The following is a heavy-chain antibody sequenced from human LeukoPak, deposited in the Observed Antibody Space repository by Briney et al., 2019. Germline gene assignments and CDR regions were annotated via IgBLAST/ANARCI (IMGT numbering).Heavy chain of an antibody. CDR1: GFTFSTFW. Sequence: EGSLRLSCAASGFTFSTFWMSWVRQAPGKGLEWVANIKQDGSEKYYVDSEKGRFTISRDNAKNSLYLQMNSLRAEDTAVYYCARDRVSQDYWGQGTLVTVPS. CDR3: ARDRVSQDY. CDR2: IKQDGSEK. D-gene: IGHD5/OR15-5a*01. J-gene: IGHJ4*02. V-gene: IGHV3-7*05.